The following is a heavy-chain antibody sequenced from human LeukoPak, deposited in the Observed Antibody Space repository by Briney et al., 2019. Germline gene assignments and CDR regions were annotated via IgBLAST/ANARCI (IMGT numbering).Heavy chain of an antibody. CDR3: ARPLTRGGTYYV. Sequence: PSETLSLTCTVSGGSISSSSYYWGWIRQPPGKGLEWIGSIYYSGSTYYNPSLKSRVTISVDTSKNQFSLKPSSVTAADTAVYYCARPLTRGGTYYVWGQGTLVTVSS. V-gene: IGHV4-39*01. D-gene: IGHD1-26*01. J-gene: IGHJ4*02. CDR2: IYYSGST. CDR1: GGSISSSSYY.